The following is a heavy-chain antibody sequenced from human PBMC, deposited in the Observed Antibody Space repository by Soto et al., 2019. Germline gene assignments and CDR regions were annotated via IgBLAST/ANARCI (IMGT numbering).Heavy chain of an antibody. CDR3: AVGGYCSSTSCYKTARYYYGMDV. Sequence: NPSETLSLTCTVSGGSVSSGSYYWSWIRQPPGKGLEWIGYIYYSGSTNYNPSLKSRVTISVDTSKNQFSLKLSSVTAADTAVYYCAVGGYCSSTSCYKTARYYYGMDVWGQGTTVTVSS. J-gene: IGHJ6*02. D-gene: IGHD2-2*02. CDR1: GGSVSSGSYY. V-gene: IGHV4-61*01. CDR2: IYYSGST.